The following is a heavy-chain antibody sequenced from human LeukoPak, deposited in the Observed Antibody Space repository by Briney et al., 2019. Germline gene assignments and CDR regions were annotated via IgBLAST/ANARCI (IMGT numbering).Heavy chain of an antibody. CDR3: ASSGDILTGTYRGIDY. CDR1: GCFISSGYY. J-gene: IGHJ4*02. D-gene: IGHD3-9*01. CDR2: IYHSGST. V-gene: IGHV4-38-2*01. Sequence: SETLSVTCAVSGCFISSGYYWGWIRQPPGKGLEWIGSIYHSGSTYYNPSLKSRVTISVDTSKNQFSLKLNSVTAADTAVYYCASSGDILTGTYRGIDYWGQGTLATVSS.